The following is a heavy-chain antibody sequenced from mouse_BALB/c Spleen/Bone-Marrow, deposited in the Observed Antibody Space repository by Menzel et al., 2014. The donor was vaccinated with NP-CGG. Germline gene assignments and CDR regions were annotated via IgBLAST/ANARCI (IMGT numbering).Heavy chain of an antibody. Sequence: EVKVVESGGGLVQPGGSLRLSCATSGFTFTDYYMSWVRQPPGKALEWLGFIRNKANGYTTEYSASVKGRFTISRDNSQSILYLQMNTLRAEDSATYYCARGWITTGFAYWGQGTLVTVSA. CDR3: ARGWITTGFAY. CDR2: IRNKANGYTT. V-gene: IGHV7-3*02. D-gene: IGHD1-1*01. J-gene: IGHJ3*01. CDR1: GFTFTDYY.